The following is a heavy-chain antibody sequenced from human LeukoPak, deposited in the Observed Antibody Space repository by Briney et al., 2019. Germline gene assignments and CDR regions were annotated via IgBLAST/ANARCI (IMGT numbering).Heavy chain of an antibody. V-gene: IGHV1-18*01. Sequence: ASVKVSCKASGGTFSSYAISWVRQAPGQGLEWMGWISAYNGNTNYAQKLQGRVTMTTDTSTSTAYMELRSLRSDDTAVYYCARDRPMGYCSGDSCYLGPGPGDYWGQGTLVTVSS. J-gene: IGHJ4*02. CDR1: GGTFSSYA. CDR3: ARDRPMGYCSGDSCYLGPGPGDY. CDR2: ISAYNGNT. D-gene: IGHD2-15*01.